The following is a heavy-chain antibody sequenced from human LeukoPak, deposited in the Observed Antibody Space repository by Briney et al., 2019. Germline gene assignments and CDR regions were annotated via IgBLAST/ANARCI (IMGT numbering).Heavy chain of an antibody. Sequence: GGSLRVSCAASVLTVSSNYMSWVRQAPGKGPEWVAIIVSGGTTYYTDSVMGRFTISRDNSKNTLYLQMNSLRAEDTAVYYCARDDSYGLDYWGQGTLVTVSS. V-gene: IGHV3-66*01. CDR2: IVSGGTT. D-gene: IGHD5-18*01. J-gene: IGHJ4*02. CDR3: ARDDSYGLDY. CDR1: VLTVSSNY.